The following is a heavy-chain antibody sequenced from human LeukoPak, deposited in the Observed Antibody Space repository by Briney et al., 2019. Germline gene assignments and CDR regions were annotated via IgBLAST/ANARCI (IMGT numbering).Heavy chain of an antibody. J-gene: IGHJ4*02. Sequence: SQTLSLTCAISGDSVSNNVVAWNWIRQSPSRGLEWLGRTYYRSKWTYDYAVSVKSRVIVNPDTSKNLFYLQLSSVVPEDSAVYYCVRASSSSFDYRGQGTLVSVSS. CDR3: VRASSSSFDY. CDR1: GDSVSNNVVA. CDR2: TYYRSKWTY. V-gene: IGHV6-1*01. D-gene: IGHD6-19*01.